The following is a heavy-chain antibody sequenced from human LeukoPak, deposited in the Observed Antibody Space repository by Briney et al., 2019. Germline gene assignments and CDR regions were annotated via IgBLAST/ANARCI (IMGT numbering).Heavy chain of an antibody. CDR1: GFTFDDYA. J-gene: IGHJ4*02. V-gene: IGHV3-9*01. CDR3: AKEHSSSSYYFDY. Sequence: PGRSLRLSCAASGFTFDDYAMHWVRQAPGKGLEWVSGISWNSGSIGYADSVKGRFTISRDNAKNSLYLQMNSLRAEDTALYYCAKEHSSSSYYFDYWGQGTLVTVSS. D-gene: IGHD6-13*01. CDR2: ISWNSGSI.